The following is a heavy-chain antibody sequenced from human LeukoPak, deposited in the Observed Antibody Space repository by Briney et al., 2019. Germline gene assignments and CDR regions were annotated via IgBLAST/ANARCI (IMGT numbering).Heavy chain of an antibody. CDR2: INPNSGDT. D-gene: IGHD3-16*01. V-gene: IGHV1-2*02. CDR3: ARDTGRMGSQV. CDR1: GYTFSGYY. J-gene: IGHJ4*02. Sequence: ASVKVSCKASGYTFSGYYIHWVRQAPGQGLEWMGWINPNSGDTNYAQKFQGRVTMTRDTSISTAYMELSRLRSDDTAVYYCARDTGRMGSQVWGQGTLVTVSS.